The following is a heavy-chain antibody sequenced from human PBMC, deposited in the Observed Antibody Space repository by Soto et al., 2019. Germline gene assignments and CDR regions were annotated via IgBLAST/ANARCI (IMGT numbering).Heavy chain of an antibody. J-gene: IGHJ4*02. Sequence: QVQLVQSGAEVKKPGASVKVSCKASGYTFTIYGISWVRQAPGQGLEWTGWISGYNGNTDYSQNLQDRVTLTTDASTSSVYIELRSLRSDDTDVYYCARVDYYDSSGYYGYWGQGTLITVSS. CDR2: ISGYNGNT. CDR3: ARVDYYDSSGYYGY. V-gene: IGHV1-18*04. CDR1: GYTFTIYG. D-gene: IGHD3-22*01.